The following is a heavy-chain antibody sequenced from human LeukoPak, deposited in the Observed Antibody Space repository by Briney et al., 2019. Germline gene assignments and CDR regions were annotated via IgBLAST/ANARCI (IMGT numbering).Heavy chain of an antibody. CDR2: IKQDGNEK. J-gene: IGHJ4*02. CDR3: ARQGPPSTIFGVVITSYYFDY. D-gene: IGHD3-3*01. V-gene: IGHV3-7*01. CDR1: GFTFSNYW. Sequence: GGSLRLSCAASGFTFSNYWMSWVRQAPGKGLEWVAKIKQDGNEKYYVDSVKGRFTISRDNAKNTLYLQMGSLRAEDMAVYYCARQGPPSTIFGVVITSYYFDYWGQGTLVTVSS.